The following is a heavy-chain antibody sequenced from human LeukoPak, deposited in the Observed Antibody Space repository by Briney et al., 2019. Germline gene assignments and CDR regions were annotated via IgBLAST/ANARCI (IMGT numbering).Heavy chain of an antibody. CDR1: GFTFSSSA. V-gene: IGHV3-23*01. J-gene: IGHJ4*02. D-gene: IGHD1-26*01. Sequence: GGSLRLSCAASGFTFSSSAMTWVRQAPGKGLDWLSAISAGGGDTVYADSVKGRLTISRDNSKNTLYLQMNSLRAEDTAIYYCTKGGSYAPLDYWGQGTLVTVSS. CDR3: TKGGSYAPLDY. CDR2: ISAGGGDT.